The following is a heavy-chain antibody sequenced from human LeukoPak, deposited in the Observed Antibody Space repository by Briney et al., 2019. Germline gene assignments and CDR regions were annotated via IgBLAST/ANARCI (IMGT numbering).Heavy chain of an antibody. CDR3: AREELWFGQPHLDP. CDR1: GGSISTYY. D-gene: IGHD3-10*01. V-gene: IGHV4-59*12. Sequence: SETLSLTCTVSGGSISTYYWVWIRQSPGKGLEWIGYVSYSGNTNYNPSLKSRVTISVDTSKNQFSLKLSSVAAADTAVYYCAREELWFGQPHLDPWGQGTLVTVSS. J-gene: IGHJ5*02. CDR2: VSYSGNT.